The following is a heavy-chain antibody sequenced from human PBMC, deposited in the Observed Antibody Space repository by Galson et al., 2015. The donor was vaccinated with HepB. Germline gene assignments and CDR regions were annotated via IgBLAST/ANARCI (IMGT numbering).Heavy chain of an antibody. CDR2: IITFFGKA. CDR3: ARDSAGSSSCYGVFDP. CDR1: GYTFSSYA. V-gene: IGHV1-69*13. D-gene: IGHD6-13*01. Sequence: SVKVSCKASGYTFSSYAISWVRQAPGQGLEWLGGIITFFGKANYAQKFQGRVTITADESTSTAYMELSSLRSEDTAVYYCARDSAGSSSCYGVFDPWGQGTLVTVSS. J-gene: IGHJ5*02.